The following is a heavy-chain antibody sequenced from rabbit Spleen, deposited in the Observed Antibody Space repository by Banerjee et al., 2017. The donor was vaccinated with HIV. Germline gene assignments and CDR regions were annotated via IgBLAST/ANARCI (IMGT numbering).Heavy chain of an antibody. CDR2: IYAGSSGST. D-gene: IGHD8-1*01. Sequence: QEHLEESGGGLVKPETSLTLTCKASGFSFSSGYYMCWVRQAPGKGLEWIACIYAGSSGSTYYASWAKGRFTISKTSSTTVTLQMTSLTAADTATYFCARDTGSSFSPYGMDLWGPGTLVTVS. CDR1: GFSFSSGYY. V-gene: IGHV1S45*01. CDR3: ARDTGSSFSPYGMDL. J-gene: IGHJ6*01.